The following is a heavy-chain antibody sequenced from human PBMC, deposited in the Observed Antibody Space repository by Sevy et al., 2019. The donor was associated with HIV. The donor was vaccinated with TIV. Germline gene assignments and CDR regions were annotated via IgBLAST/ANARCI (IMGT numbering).Heavy chain of an antibody. J-gene: IGHJ6*02. CDR1: GFTFSRFW. V-gene: IGHV3-7*01. D-gene: IGHD6-13*01. CDR3: AWDRGTVADGTSYYNGMGV. Sequence: GGSLRLSCAASGFTFSRFWMSWVRQAPGKGLEWVANIKQDGNEKRYVDSVKGRFSSSRDNAGNSQYLQMSSRRAGDTAVYYCAWDRGTVADGTSYYNGMGVWGQGTTVTVSS. CDR2: IKQDGNEK.